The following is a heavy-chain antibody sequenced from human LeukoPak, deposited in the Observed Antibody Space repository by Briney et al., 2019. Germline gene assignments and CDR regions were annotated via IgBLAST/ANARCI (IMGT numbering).Heavy chain of an antibody. D-gene: IGHD2-2*01. CDR3: ARDGRHCSTTSCYFDY. CDR1: GGSISSYY. Sequence: SQTLSLTCTVSGGSISSYYWSWIRQPAGKGLEWIGRIYTSGTTNYNPSLKSRVTMSVDTSKNQFFLKLRSVTAADTAVYYCARDGRHCSTTSCYFDYWGQGTLVTVSS. CDR2: IYTSGTT. J-gene: IGHJ4*02. V-gene: IGHV4-4*07.